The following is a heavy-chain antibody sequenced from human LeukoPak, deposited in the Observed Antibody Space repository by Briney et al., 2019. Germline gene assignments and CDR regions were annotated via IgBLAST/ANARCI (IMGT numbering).Heavy chain of an antibody. D-gene: IGHD3-10*01. V-gene: IGHV4-39*01. Sequence: SETLSLTCTVSGGSISSSSYYWGWIRQPPGKGLEWIGSIYYSGSTYYNPSLKSRVTISVDTSKNQFSLKLSSVTAADTAVYYCARHYGSGLDWFDPWGQGTLVTVSS. CDR3: ARHYGSGLDWFDP. J-gene: IGHJ5*02. CDR1: GGSISSSSYY. CDR2: IYYSGST.